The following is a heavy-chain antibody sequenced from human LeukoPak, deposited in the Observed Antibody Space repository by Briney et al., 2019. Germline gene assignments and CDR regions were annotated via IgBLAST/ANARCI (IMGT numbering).Heavy chain of an antibody. CDR1: GFTFSSYG. CDR3: AKEVVVITTDAFDI. CDR2: ISYDGSNK. V-gene: IGHV3-30*18. J-gene: IGHJ3*02. Sequence: GRSLRLSCAASGFTFSSYGMHWVRQAPGKGLEWVAVISYDGSNKYYADSVKGRFTISRDNSKNTLYLQMNSLRAEDTAVYYCAKEVVVITTDAFDIWGQGTMVTVSS. D-gene: IGHD3-22*01.